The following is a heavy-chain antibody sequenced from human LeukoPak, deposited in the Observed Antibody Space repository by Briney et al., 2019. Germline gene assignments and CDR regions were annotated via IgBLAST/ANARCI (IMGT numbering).Heavy chain of an antibody. J-gene: IGHJ3*02. V-gene: IGHV1-2*02. Sequence: ASVKVSCKASGYTFTGYYMHWVRQAPGQGLEWMGWINPNSGGTNYAQKFQGRVTMTSDTSISTAYMELSRLRSDDTAVYYCARDYYEILFPAFDIWGQGTMVTVSS. CDR2: INPNSGGT. CDR1: GYTFTGYY. CDR3: ARDYYEILFPAFDI. D-gene: IGHD3-16*01.